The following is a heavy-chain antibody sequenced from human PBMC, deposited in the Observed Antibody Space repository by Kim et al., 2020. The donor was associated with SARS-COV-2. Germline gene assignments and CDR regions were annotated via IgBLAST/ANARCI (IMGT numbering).Heavy chain of an antibody. CDR3: AAGFVLDGSLRHNYYYYYGRDV. CDR2: FDPEDGET. J-gene: IGHJ6*02. CDR1: GYTLTELS. V-gene: IGHV1-24*01. Sequence: ASVKVCCKVSGYTLTELSMHWVRQAPGKGIEWMGGFDPEDGETIYARKFQGRVTMTQDTSTDTAYMELSSLRSEDTAVYYCAAGFVLDGSLRHNYYYYYGRDVWGPGTTVTVSS. D-gene: IGHD3-10*01.